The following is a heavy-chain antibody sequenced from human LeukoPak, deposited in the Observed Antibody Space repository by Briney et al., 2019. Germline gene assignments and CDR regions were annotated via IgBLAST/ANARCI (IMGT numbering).Heavy chain of an antibody. J-gene: IGHJ3*02. CDR3: ARIGIRAFDI. CDR1: GGSFSGYY. V-gene: IGHV4-34*01. CDR2: INHSGST. D-gene: IGHD5-18*01. Sequence: SETLSLTCAVYGGSFSGYYWSWLRQPPWKGLEGIGEINHSGSTNYNPSLKSRVTISVDTSKNQFSLKLSSVTAADTAVYYCARIGIRAFDIWGQGTMVTVSS.